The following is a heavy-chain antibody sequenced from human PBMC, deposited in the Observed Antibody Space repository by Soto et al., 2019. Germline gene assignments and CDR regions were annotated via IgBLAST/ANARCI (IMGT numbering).Heavy chain of an antibody. CDR1: GFTFTSSA. D-gene: IGHD1-7*01. J-gene: IGHJ6*03. CDR2: IVVGRGNT. Sequence: SVKVSCKASGFTFTSSAMQWVRQARGQRLEWIGWIVVGRGNTNYAQKFQERVTITRDMSTSTAYMELGSLRSEDTAVYYCAADPTFSELLNPYYYYMDVWGKGTTVTVSS. V-gene: IGHV1-58*02. CDR3: AADPTFSELLNPYYYYMDV.